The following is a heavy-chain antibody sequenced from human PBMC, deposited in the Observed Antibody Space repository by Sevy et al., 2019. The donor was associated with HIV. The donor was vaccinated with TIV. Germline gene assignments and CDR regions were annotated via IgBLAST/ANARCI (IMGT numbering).Heavy chain of an antibody. Sequence: ASVKVSCKASGYTFTGYYMHWVRQAPGQGLEWMGWINPNSGGTNYAQKFQGWVTMTRDTSISTAYMELSRLGSDDTAVYYCARVGTGTTGEFDYWGQGTLVTVSS. CDR1: GYTFTGYY. J-gene: IGHJ4*02. CDR3: ARVGTGTTGEFDY. V-gene: IGHV1-2*04. CDR2: INPNSGGT. D-gene: IGHD1-1*01.